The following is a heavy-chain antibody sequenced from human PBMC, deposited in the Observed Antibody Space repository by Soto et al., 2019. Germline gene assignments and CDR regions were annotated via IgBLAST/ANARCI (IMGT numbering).Heavy chain of an antibody. D-gene: IGHD6-13*01. Sequence: QVQLVESGGGVVQPGRSLRLSCAAAGFTFSRFVMHWVRQAPGKGLEWVTIISFGGTNKYYTDSVEGRFTTSRDNTKSTLYLQMNSLRAEETAIYYCVSDVLQQLALEKLYVDYWGQGNLVTVSS. J-gene: IGHJ4*02. V-gene: IGHV3-30*03. CDR3: VSDVLQQLALEKLYVDY. CDR1: GFTFSRFV. CDR2: ISFGGTNK.